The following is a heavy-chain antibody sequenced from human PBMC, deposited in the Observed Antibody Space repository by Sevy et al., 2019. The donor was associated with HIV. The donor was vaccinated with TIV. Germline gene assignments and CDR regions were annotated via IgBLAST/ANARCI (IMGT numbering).Heavy chain of an antibody. CDR1: GFTFSIYA. Sequence: GESLKISCAASGFTFSIYAIHWVRQAPGKGLEWVAVISYDGSKKYYVDSVKGRFTISRDNSKNTLYLQMNSLSPEDTAVYYCARDLPSAVTNPFYYYGMDVWGQGTTVTVSS. CDR2: ISYDGSKK. D-gene: IGHD4-17*01. J-gene: IGHJ6*02. CDR3: ARDLPSAVTNPFYYYGMDV. V-gene: IGHV3-30*04.